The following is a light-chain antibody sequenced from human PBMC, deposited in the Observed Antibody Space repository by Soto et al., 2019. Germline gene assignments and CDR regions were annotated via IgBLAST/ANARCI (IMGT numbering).Light chain of an antibody. CDR3: QQYNNWPRT. CDR1: QSVSSN. V-gene: IGKV3-15*01. CDR2: GAS. J-gene: IGKJ1*01. Sequence: EIVMPQSPAPLSVSPGERATLSCRASQSVSSNLAWYQQKPGQPPRLLIYGASTRATGIPARFSGSVSGTALTLTISSLQSEDFAGYYCQQYNNWPRTFGQGTKVEIK.